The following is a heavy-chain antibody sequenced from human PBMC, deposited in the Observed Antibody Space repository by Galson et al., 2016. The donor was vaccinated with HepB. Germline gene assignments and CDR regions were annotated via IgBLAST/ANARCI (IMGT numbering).Heavy chain of an antibody. CDR1: GFNFSTFG. CDR3: AGGYYFDSALDN. Sequence: SLRLSCATFGFNFSTFGMHWVRQAPGKGLEWVAVIWFDGSRKSYADSVKGRFTVSRDNSKSTLYLQMNSLRVEDTAVYYCAGGYYFDSALDNWGQGTRVTVSS. CDR2: IWFDGSRK. V-gene: IGHV3-33*01. D-gene: IGHD3-22*01. J-gene: IGHJ4*02.